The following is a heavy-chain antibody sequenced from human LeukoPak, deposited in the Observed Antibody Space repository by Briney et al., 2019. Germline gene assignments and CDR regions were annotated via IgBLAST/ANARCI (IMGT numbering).Heavy chain of an antibody. CDR2: INANTRTI. V-gene: IGHV3-48*03. D-gene: IGHD3-9*01. CDR3: ARSPGRLRYFDWLLYRGYYFDY. Sequence: GGSLRLSCVASGFTFSPYEMTWVRQAPGKGLEWISYINANTRTIYYADSVNGRFTMSRDNAKKSLYLQMNSLRVEDTAVYYCARSPGRLRYFDWLLYRGYYFDYWGQGTLVTVSS. J-gene: IGHJ4*02. CDR1: GFTFSPYE.